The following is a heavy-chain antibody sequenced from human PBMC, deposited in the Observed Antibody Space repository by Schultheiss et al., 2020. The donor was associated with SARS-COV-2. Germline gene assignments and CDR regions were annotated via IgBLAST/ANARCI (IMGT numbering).Heavy chain of an antibody. CDR1: GYSFALYW. J-gene: IGHJ4*02. Sequence: GGSLRLSCHGSGYSFALYWIGWVRQMPGKGLEWMGIIYADDSDTRYSPSFQGQVTMSVDKSINTAYLQWNSLKASDTAMYYCARAAGAGADYWGQGTLVTVSS. CDR3: ARAAGAGADY. CDR2: IYADDSDT. V-gene: IGHV5-51*01. D-gene: IGHD6-25*01.